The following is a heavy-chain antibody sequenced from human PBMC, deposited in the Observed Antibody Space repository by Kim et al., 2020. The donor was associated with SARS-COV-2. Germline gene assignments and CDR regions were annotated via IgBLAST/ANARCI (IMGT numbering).Heavy chain of an antibody. Sequence: GGSLRLSCAASGFTFSSYAMSWVRQAPGKGLEWVSAISGSGGSTYYADSVKGRFTISRDNSKNTLYLQMNSLRAEDTAVYYCAKDRAVKYYYGSGSSPFDYWGQGTLVTVSS. CDR3: AKDRAVKYYYGSGSSPFDY. V-gene: IGHV3-23*01. D-gene: IGHD3-10*01. CDR1: GFTFSSYA. J-gene: IGHJ4*02. CDR2: ISGSGGST.